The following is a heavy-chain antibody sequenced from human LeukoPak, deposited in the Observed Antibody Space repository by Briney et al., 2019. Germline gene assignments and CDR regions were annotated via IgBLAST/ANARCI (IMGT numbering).Heavy chain of an antibody. Sequence: SETLSLTCTVSGGSISSSSYYWGWIRQPPGKGLEWIGSIYYSGSTYYNPSLKSRVTISVDTSKNQFSLKLSSVTAADTAVYYRAGTLGHYYYYMDVWGKGTTVTVSS. CDR3: AGTLGHYYYYMDV. D-gene: IGHD2/OR15-2a*01. V-gene: IGHV4-39*07. CDR2: IYYSGST. CDR1: GGSISSSSYY. J-gene: IGHJ6*03.